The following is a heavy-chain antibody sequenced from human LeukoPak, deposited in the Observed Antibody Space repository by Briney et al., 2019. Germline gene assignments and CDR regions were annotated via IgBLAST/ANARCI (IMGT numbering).Heavy chain of an antibody. V-gene: IGHV3-30*02. CDR3: ARYENGGIDY. Sequence: PGGSLRLSCAASGFTFSSYGMHWVRQAPGKGLEWVAFIRYDGSNKYYADSVKGRFTISRDNSKNTLYLQMNNLRAEDTAVYYCARYENGGIDYWGQGTLVTVSS. J-gene: IGHJ4*02. CDR1: GFTFSSYG. D-gene: IGHD2-15*01. CDR2: IRYDGSNK.